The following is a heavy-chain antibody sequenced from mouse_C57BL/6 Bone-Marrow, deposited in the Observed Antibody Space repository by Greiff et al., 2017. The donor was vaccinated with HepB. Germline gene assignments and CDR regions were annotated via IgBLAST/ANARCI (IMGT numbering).Heavy chain of an antibody. J-gene: IGHJ2*01. D-gene: IGHD2-1*01. CDR3: AVYGNYDY. CDR1: GYAFSSSW. CDR2: IYPGDGDA. V-gene: IGHV1-82*01. Sequence: VQLQQSGPELVKPGASVKISCKASGYAFSSSWMNWVKQRTGKGLEWSGRIYPGDGDANYNGKFKGKATLTADKSSSTAYMQLSSLTSEDSAVYFCAVYGNYDYWGQGTTLTVSS.